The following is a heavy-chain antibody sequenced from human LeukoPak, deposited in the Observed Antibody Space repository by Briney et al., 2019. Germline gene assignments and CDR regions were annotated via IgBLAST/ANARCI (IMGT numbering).Heavy chain of an antibody. CDR2: ISSSGSRI. J-gene: IGHJ6*02. V-gene: IGHV3-48*03. D-gene: IGHD3-10*01. Sequence: AGSLRLSCAASGFTFSSYEMNWDRQAPGKGLEWVSYISSSGSRIYYADSVKCRLTISRDNAKNSLYLQMNSLRAEDTAVYYCARDITMVRGLIGYYYGMDVWGQGTTVTVSS. CDR1: GFTFSSYE. CDR3: ARDITMVRGLIGYYYGMDV.